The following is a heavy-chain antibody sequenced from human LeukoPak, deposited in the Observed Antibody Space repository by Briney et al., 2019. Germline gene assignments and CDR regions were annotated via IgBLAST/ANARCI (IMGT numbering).Heavy chain of an antibody. V-gene: IGHV1-2*02. CDR3: AREYYDILTGYHDY. Sequence: GASVKVSCKASGYTFTGYYMHWVRQAPGQGLEWMEWINPNSGGTNYAQKFQGRVTMTRDTSISTAYMELSRLRSDDTAVYYCAREYYDILTGYHDYWGQGTLVTVSS. CDR2: INPNSGGT. CDR1: GYTFTGYY. D-gene: IGHD3-9*01. J-gene: IGHJ4*02.